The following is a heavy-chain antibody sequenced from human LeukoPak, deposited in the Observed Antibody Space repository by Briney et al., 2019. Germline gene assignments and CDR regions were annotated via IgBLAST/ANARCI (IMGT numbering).Heavy chain of an antibody. CDR3: ARGRRTYSIGGYFDI. CDR2: STHSANG. D-gene: IGHD2-15*01. J-gene: IGHJ2*01. CDR1: GGSFSGYY. V-gene: IGHV4-34*01. Sequence: PSDTLSLTCAVYGGSFSGYYWSWIRQPPGKGLEWIGESTHSANGSYNPTLKSRVTMSVDPSKNQFSLKLSSVTAADTAAYYCARGRRTYSIGGYFDIWGRGSLVTVSS.